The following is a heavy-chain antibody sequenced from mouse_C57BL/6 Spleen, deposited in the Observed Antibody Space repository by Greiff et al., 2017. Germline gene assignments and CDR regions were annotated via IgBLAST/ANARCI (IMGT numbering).Heavy chain of an antibody. Sequence: EVKLMESGGGLVKPGGSLKLSCAASGFTFSSYAMSWVRQTPEKRLEWVATISDGGSYTYYPDNVKGRFTISRDNAKNNLYLQMSHLKSEDTAMYYCARDPYPYYFDYWGQGTTLTVSS. V-gene: IGHV5-4*01. J-gene: IGHJ2*01. CDR2: ISDGGSYT. D-gene: IGHD2-10*01. CDR1: GFTFSSYA. CDR3: ARDPYPYYFDY.